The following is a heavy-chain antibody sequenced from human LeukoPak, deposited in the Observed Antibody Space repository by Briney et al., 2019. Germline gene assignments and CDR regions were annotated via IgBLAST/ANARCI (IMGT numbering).Heavy chain of an antibody. J-gene: IGHJ4*02. Sequence: ASVKVSCKASGHTLTSYYLHWVRQAPGQGLEWMGWIKPKSGGTQFAQKFQGRVTMDRDTSLSTVYMELSGLRSGDTAIYYCASAESHDYGETWGQGTLVTVSS. D-gene: IGHD3-16*01. V-gene: IGHV1-2*02. CDR3: ASAESHDYGET. CDR2: IKPKSGGT. CDR1: GHTLTSYY.